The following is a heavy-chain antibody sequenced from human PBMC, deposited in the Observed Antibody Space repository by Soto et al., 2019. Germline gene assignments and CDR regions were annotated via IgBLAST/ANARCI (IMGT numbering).Heavy chain of an antibody. V-gene: IGHV3-64D*08. J-gene: IGHJ4*02. CDR3: VKGAGWLPDVDY. Sequence: GGSLRLSCSASGFTFNDNPMYWVRQAPGKGLEYVSLISANGGSTHYADSVKGRFSISRDKSENTLYLQMSSLRAEDTAVYYCVKGAGWLPDVDYSGQGTLVTV. CDR2: ISANGGST. D-gene: IGHD5-12*01. CDR1: GFTFNDNP.